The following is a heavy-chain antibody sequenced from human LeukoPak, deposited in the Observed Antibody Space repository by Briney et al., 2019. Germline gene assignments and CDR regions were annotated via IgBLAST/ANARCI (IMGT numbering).Heavy chain of an antibody. V-gene: IGHV1-2*02. J-gene: IGHJ4*02. CDR1: GYTFTGYF. Sequence: GASVKVSCKASGYTFTGYFIHWVRQAPGQGLEWMGWICPNSGGTNYAQKFQGRVTMTRDTSISTAYMELSRLRSDDTAVYYCARDSYGALDYWGQGTLVTVSS. CDR3: ARDSYGALDY. CDR2: ICPNSGGT. D-gene: IGHD1-26*01.